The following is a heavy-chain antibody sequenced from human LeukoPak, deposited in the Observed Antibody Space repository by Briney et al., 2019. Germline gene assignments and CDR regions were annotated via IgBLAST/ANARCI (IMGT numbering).Heavy chain of an antibody. CDR1: GGSISGYY. D-gene: IGHD4-17*01. CDR2: IYYSGST. J-gene: IGHJ5*02. CDR3: ARGEDYGDYVGWFDP. Sequence: PSETLSLTCTVSGGSISGYYWNWIRQPPGKGLEWIGYIYYSGSTNYNPSLKSRVTISVDTSKNQFSLKLSSVTAADTAVYYCARGEDYGDYVGWFDPWGQGTLVTVSS. V-gene: IGHV4-59*12.